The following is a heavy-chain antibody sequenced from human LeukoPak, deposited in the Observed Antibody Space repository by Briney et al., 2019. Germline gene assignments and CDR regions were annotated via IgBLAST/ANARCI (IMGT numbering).Heavy chain of an antibody. J-gene: IGHJ4*02. CDR1: GGSISSSSYY. CDR2: IYYSGST. CDR3: ASQLGYCSSTSCYADKVDY. D-gene: IGHD2-2*01. Sequence: SETLSLTCTVSGGSISSSSYYWGWIRQPPGKGLEWIGSIYYSGSTYYNPSLKSRVTISVDTSKNQFSLKLSSVTAAGTAVYYCASQLGYCSSTSCYADKVDYWGQGTLVTVSS. V-gene: IGHV4-39*01.